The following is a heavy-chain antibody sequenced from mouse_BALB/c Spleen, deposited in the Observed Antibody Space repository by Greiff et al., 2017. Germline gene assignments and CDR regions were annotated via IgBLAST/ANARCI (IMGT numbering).Heavy chain of an antibody. CDR2: INSDGGST. J-gene: IGHJ2*01. CDR1: EYEFPSHD. D-gene: IGHD2-10*01. CDR3: ARAYSFGYFDY. Sequence: DVKLVESGGGLVQPGESLKLSCESNEYEFPSHDMSWVRKTPEKRLELVAAINSDGGSTYYPDTMERRFIISRDNTKKTLYLQMSSLKSEDTAMYYCARAYSFGYFDYWGQGTTLTVSS. V-gene: IGHV5-2*03.